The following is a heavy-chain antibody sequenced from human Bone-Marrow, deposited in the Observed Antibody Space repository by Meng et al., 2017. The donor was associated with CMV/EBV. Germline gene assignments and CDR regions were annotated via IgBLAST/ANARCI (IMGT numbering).Heavy chain of an antibody. V-gene: IGHV1-69*05. J-gene: IGHJ6*02. D-gene: IGHD6-6*01. CDR3: ADHSSSSRKGTIDYYYYGMDV. CDR1: GGTFSSYA. Sequence: SVKVSCKASGGTFSSYAISWVRQAPGQGLEWMGGIIPIFGTANYAQKFQGRVTITTDESTSTAYMELSSLRSEDTAVYYCADHSSSSRKGTIDYYYYGMDVWGQGNTVNVYS. CDR2: IIPIFGTA.